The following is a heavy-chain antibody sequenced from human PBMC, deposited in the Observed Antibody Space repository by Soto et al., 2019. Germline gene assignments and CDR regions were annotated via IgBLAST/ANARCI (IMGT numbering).Heavy chain of an antibody. V-gene: IGHV4-39*01. Sequence: SETLSLTCTVSGGSISSSSYYWGWIRQPPGKGLEWIGSIYYSGSTYYNPSLKSRVTISVDTSKNQFSLKLSPVTAADTAVYYCARTGTTFDYWGQGTLVTVSS. D-gene: IGHD1-1*01. J-gene: IGHJ4*02. CDR1: GGSISSSSYY. CDR2: IYYSGST. CDR3: ARTGTTFDY.